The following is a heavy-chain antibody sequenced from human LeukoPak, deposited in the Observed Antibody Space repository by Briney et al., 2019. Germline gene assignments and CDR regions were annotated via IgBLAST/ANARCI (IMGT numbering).Heavy chain of an antibody. J-gene: IGHJ2*01. D-gene: IGHD4-17*01. CDR2: IYTSGTT. CDR1: GGSISSYY. Sequence: SETLSLTCTVSGGSISSYYWSWIRQPAGKGLEWIGRIYTSGTTYYNPSLKSRVTMSVDTSKNQFSLKLSAVTAADTAVYYCARLRSTYWYFDLWGRGTLVTVSS. V-gene: IGHV4-4*07. CDR3: ARLRSTYWYFDL.